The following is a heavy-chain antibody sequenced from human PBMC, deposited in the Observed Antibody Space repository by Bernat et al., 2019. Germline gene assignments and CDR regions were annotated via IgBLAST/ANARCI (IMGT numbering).Heavy chain of an antibody. V-gene: IGHV1-46*01. CDR2: INSSGGSA. D-gene: IGHD3/OR15-3a*01. J-gene: IGHJ3*02. CDR3: ARVLGLAASPDALDI. CDR1: GYTFTSYY. Sequence: QVQLMQSGAEVKKPGASVKVSCKASGYTFTSYYMHWVRQAPGQGLEWMGVINSSGGSATYAQKVQGRVTMTRDTSTGTVHMELSSLRSEDTAVYYCARVLGLAASPDALDIWGQGTMVTVSS.